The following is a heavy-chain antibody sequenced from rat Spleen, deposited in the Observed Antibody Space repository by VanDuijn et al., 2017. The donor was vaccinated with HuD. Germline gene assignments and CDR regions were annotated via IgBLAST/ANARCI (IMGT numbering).Heavy chain of an antibody. Sequence: EVQLVESGGGLVQPGRSMKLSCAASGFTFSNYGMAWVRQTPTKGLEWVASISTGGGNTYYRDSVKGRFTISRDNAKNTQYLQMDSLRSEDTATYYCARRLPGYNYYVMDAWGQGASVTVSS. J-gene: IGHJ4*01. CDR2: ISTGGGNT. CDR3: ARRLPGYNYYVMDA. D-gene: IGHD1-4*01. CDR1: GFTFSNYG. V-gene: IGHV5S14*01.